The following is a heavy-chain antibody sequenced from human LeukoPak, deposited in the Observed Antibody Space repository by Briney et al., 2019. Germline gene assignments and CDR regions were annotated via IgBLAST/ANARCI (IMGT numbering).Heavy chain of an antibody. V-gene: IGHV1-8*01. J-gene: IGHJ3*02. CDR3: TRGLVVLSATSWAFDI. CDR2: MNPNSGNT. CDR1: GYTSTSYD. Sequence: ASVKVSCKASGYTSTSYDINWVRQATGQGLEWMGWMNPNSGNTGYAQKFQARVSMTRNTSISTAYMELSSLRSEDTAAYYCTRGLVVLSATSWAFDIWGHGTMVTVSS. D-gene: IGHD2-15*01.